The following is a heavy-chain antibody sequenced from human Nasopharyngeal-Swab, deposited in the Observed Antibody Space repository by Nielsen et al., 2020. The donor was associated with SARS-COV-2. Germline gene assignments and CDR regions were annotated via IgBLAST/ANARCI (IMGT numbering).Heavy chain of an antibody. D-gene: IGHD6-13*01. V-gene: IGHV3-30*18. CDR3: AKDYRVVAAAGTDYYYYMDV. CDR2: ISYDGSNK. J-gene: IGHJ6*03. Sequence: QMPGKGLEWVAVISYDGSNKYYADSVKGRFTISRDNSKNTLYLQMNSLRAEDTAVYYCAKDYRVVAAAGTDYYYYMDVWGKGTTVTVSS.